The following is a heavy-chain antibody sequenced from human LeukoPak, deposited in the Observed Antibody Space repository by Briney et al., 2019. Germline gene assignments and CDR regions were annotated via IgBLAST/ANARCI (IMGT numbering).Heavy chain of an antibody. CDR1: GFIFTNHA. V-gene: IGHV3-30*03. J-gene: IGHJ4*02. CDR2: IADDGSSQ. Sequence: PGGSLRLSCAASGFIFTNHAMHWVRQAPGMGLDWVAVIADDGSSQYYAESVKGRFTISRDNSKSTLYLQMNSLRAEDTAVYYCVRRSPLGGFLDSWGQGTLVTVSS. CDR3: VRRSPLGGFLDS. D-gene: IGHD7-27*01.